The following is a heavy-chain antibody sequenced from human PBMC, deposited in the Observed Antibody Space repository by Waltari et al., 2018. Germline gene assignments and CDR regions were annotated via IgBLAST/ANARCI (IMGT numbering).Heavy chain of an antibody. CDR3: ARPDYDILGFDP. J-gene: IGHJ5*02. CDR1: GFTLSSYA. V-gene: IGHV3-30*01. Sequence: QVQLVESGGGVVQPGRSLRLSCAASGFTLSSYAMHWVRQAPGKGLESGAFISYDVSNKYYADSVKGRFTISRDNSKNTLYLQMNSLRAEDTAVYYCARPDYDILGFDPWGQGTLVTVSS. CDR2: ISYDVSNK. D-gene: IGHD3-9*01.